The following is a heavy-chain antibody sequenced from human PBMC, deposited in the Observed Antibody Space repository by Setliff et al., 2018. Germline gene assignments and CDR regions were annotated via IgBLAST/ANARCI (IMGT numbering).Heavy chain of an antibody. CDR3: ARDPYNWNYGDAFDI. J-gene: IGHJ3*02. D-gene: IGHD1-7*01. Sequence: PSETLSLTCTVSGGSISSGGYYWSWIRQHPGKGLEWIGYIYYSGSTYYNPSLKSRVTISVDTSKNQFSLKLSSVTAADTAVYYCARDPYNWNYGDAFDIWGQGTMVT. V-gene: IGHV4-31*03. CDR2: IYYSGST. CDR1: GGSISSGGYY.